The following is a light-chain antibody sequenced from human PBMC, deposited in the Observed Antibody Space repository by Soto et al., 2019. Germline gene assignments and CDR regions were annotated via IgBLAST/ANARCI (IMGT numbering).Light chain of an antibody. V-gene: IGKV3-20*01. J-gene: IGKJ1*01. CDR2: GAS. CDR3: QQYGSSPRT. CDR1: QTVHSR. Sequence: IVLTQSPGTLSVSPGDAATLSCRASQTVHSRLAWYQQKPGQAPRLLIYGASTRATGTPPRFSGSGSGTDFTLTISRLEPEDFAVYYCQQYGSSPRTFGQGTKVDIK.